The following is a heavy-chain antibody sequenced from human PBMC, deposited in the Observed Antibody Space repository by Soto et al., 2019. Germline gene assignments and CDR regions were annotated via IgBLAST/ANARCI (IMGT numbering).Heavy chain of an antibody. CDR2: IIPLFDSA. Sequence: SVKVSCKSSGDTFSNYAISWVRQAPGQGLEWMGGIIPLFDSASYAQRSHDRVTITADKFTSTAYMELRSLTSEDTAVYYCAASTFQSGVSGYFHLGFWGQGTLVTVSS. CDR3: AASTFQSGVSGYFHLGF. V-gene: IGHV1-69*06. J-gene: IGHJ4*02. D-gene: IGHD3-3*01. CDR1: GDTFSNYA.